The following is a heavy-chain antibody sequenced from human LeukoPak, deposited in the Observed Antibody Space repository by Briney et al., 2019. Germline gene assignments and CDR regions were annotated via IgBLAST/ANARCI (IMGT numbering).Heavy chain of an antibody. CDR1: GLTFGDYA. J-gene: IGHJ4*02. V-gene: IGHV3-49*04. Sequence: GGSLRLSCTASGLTFGDYAMSWVRQAPGKGLEWVGYIRSRAYGGAAEYAASVKGRFTITRDDSKSIAYLQMSSLNIEDTAVYYCAASGGFDYWGQGTLVTVSS. CDR3: AASGGFDY. D-gene: IGHD6-25*01. CDR2: IRSRAYGGAA.